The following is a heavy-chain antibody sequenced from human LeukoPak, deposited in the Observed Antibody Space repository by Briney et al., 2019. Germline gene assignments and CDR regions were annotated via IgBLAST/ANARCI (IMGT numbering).Heavy chain of an antibody. Sequence: ASVKVSCKASGYTFTSYYMHWVRQAPGQGLESMGIINPSGGSTSHAQKFQGRVTMTRDMSTSTVYMELSSLRSEDTAVYYCARDVGSSWRYYYYYMDVWGKGTTVTVSS. V-gene: IGHV1-46*01. CDR2: INPSGGST. CDR1: GYTFTSYY. J-gene: IGHJ6*03. CDR3: ARDVGSSWRYYYYYMDV. D-gene: IGHD6-13*01.